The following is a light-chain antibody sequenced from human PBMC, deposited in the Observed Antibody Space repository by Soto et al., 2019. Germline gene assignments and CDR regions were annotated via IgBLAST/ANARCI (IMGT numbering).Light chain of an antibody. V-gene: IGLV1-40*01. CDR2: DNV. J-gene: IGLJ3*02. CDR1: SSNIGASYD. CDR3: QSYDSSLTGPV. Sequence: QAVVTQPTSVSGAPGQRVTISCTGSSSNIGASYDVHWYQHLPGGAPKLLIYDNVNRPSGVPARFSASRSATSASLAITGLQTEDEADYYCQSYDSSLTGPVFGGGTKLTVL.